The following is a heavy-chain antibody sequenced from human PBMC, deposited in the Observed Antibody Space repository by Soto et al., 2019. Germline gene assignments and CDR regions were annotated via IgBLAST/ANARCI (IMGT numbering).Heavy chain of an antibody. J-gene: IGHJ6*02. D-gene: IGHD3-3*01. V-gene: IGHV3-33*01. Sequence: GGSLILSCAAAGLTFSSYGMHWVRQAPGKGLEWVAVIWYDGSNKYYADSVKGRFTISRDNSKNTLYLQMNSLRAEDTAVYYCARAYYDFWSGAHYYYGMDVWGQGTTVTVSS. CDR3: ARAYYDFWSGAHYYYGMDV. CDR1: GLTFSSYG. CDR2: IWYDGSNK.